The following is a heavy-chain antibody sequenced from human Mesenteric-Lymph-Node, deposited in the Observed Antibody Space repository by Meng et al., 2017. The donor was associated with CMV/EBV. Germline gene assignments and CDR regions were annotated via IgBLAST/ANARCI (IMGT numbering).Heavy chain of an antibody. CDR1: GYTFLSFG. J-gene: IGHJ6*02. D-gene: IGHD3-10*01. Sequence: ASVKVSCKTSGYTFLSFGISWVRQAPGQGLEWMGWTTPYNRNTKYAEKFQGRVTTTTDMSTSTAYMELRSLESDDTAIHYCARGASGSDSRYGLDVWGQGSTVTVSS. CDR2: TTPYNRNT. CDR3: ARGASGSDSRYGLDV. V-gene: IGHV1-18*01.